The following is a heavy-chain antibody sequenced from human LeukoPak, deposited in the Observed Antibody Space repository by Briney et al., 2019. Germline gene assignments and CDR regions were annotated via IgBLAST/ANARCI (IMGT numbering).Heavy chain of an antibody. J-gene: IGHJ3*02. Sequence: AGGSLRLSCAASGFTFDNYAMHWVRQAPGKGLEWVSGISWNSGSIGYADSVKGRFTISRDNAKNSLYLQMNSLRAEDTALYYCAKDIYHYAFDIWGQGTMVTVSS. CDR1: GFTFDNYA. CDR3: AKDIYHYAFDI. D-gene: IGHD1-14*01. V-gene: IGHV3-9*01. CDR2: ISWNSGSI.